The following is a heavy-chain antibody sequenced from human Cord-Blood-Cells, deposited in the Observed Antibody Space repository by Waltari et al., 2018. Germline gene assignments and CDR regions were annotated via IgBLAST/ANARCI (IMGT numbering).Heavy chain of an antibody. Sequence: QLQLQESGSVLVKPSHSLSLTCAVSGGSISSGGYSWSWTRQPPGKGLEWIGYIYHSGSNYYNPSLKSRVTISVDRSKNQFSLKLSSVTAADTAVYYCARGQALIGDAFDIWGQGTMVTVSS. CDR2: IYHSGSN. V-gene: IGHV4-30-2*01. CDR1: GGSISSGGYS. J-gene: IGHJ3*02. D-gene: IGHD2-8*01. CDR3: ARGQALIGDAFDI.